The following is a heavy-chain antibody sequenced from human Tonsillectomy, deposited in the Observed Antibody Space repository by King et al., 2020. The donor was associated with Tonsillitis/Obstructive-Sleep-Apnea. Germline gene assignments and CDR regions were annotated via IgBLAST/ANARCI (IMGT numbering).Heavy chain of an antibody. CDR2: IDWDDDK. V-gene: IGHV2-70*11. CDR1: GFSVTTSGMC. J-gene: IGHJ3*02. Sequence: TLKESGPALVKPTQTLTLTCTFSGFSVTTSGMCVSWIRQPPGKALEWLARIDWDDDKYYSTSLKTRLTISKDTSKNQVVLTMTNMDPVDTGTYYCARTLYSNPGAFDIWGQGTMVTVSS. D-gene: IGHD4-11*01. CDR3: ARTLYSNPGAFDI.